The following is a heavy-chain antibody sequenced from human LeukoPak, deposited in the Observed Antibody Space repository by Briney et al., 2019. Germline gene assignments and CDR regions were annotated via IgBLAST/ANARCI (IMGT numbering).Heavy chain of an antibody. CDR2: ISSDGSST. CDR1: GFTFSNHW. CDR3: ARDQRVTGRPDIDY. Sequence: GGSLRLSCAASGFTFSNHWMHWVRQTPGKGLEWVSRISSDGSSTTYADSVKGRFTISRDNAKNTLYLQMNNLRAEDTAMYYCARDQRVTGRPDIDYWGQGTLVIVSS. V-gene: IGHV3-74*03. J-gene: IGHJ4*02. D-gene: IGHD6-6*01.